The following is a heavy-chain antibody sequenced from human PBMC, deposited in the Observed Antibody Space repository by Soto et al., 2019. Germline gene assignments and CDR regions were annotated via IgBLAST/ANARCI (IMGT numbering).Heavy chain of an antibody. D-gene: IGHD3-10*01. Sequence: SVKVSCKASGGTFSSYAISWVRQAPGQGLEWMGGIIPIFGTANYAQKFQGRVTITADESTSTAYMELSSLRSEDTAVYYCARGAAHTMVRGKKYYYYGMDVWGQGTTVTVSS. CDR3: ARGAAHTMVRGKKYYYYGMDV. V-gene: IGHV1-69*13. CDR1: GGTFSSYA. J-gene: IGHJ6*02. CDR2: IIPIFGTA.